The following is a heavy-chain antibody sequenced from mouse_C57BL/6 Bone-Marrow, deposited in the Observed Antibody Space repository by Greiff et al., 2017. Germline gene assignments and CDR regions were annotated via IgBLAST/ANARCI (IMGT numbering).Heavy chain of an antibody. V-gene: IGHV2-5*01. Sequence: VQLQESGPGLVQPSQSLSITCTVSGFSLTSYGVHWVRQSPGKGLEWLGVIWRGGSTDYNAAFMSRLSITKDNSKSQVFFKMNSLQADDTAIYYCAKNLYYDYDGAYWGQGTLVTVSA. J-gene: IGHJ3*01. CDR1: GFSLTSYG. D-gene: IGHD2-4*01. CDR2: IWRGGST. CDR3: AKNLYYDYDGAY.